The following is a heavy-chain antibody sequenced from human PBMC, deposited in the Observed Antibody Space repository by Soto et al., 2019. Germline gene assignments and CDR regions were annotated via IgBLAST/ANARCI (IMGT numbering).Heavy chain of an antibody. V-gene: IGHV1-2*02. Sequence: GASVKVSCKSSGYTFSDYHIHRVRQAPGQGLERIGWINPHSGGTKYAPKFQGGVAMTRDTSITTAYMELSRLRSGDTAVYYWATEPATAKPEGVDFWGQGTMVSVSS. D-gene: IGHD1-1*01. CDR1: GYTFSDYH. CDR2: INPHSGGT. J-gene: IGHJ4*02. CDR3: ATEPATAKPEGVDF.